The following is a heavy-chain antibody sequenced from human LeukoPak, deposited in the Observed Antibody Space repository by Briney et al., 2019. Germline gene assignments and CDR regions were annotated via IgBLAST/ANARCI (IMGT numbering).Heavy chain of an antibody. J-gene: IGHJ3*02. Sequence: GGSLRLSCAASGFTLSDYYMSWIRQAPGKGLEWVSYISSSGSTIYYADSVKGRFTISRDNAKNSLYLQMNSLRAEDTAVYYCARFPCGGDCSRDVAFDIWGQGTMVTVSS. V-gene: IGHV3-11*04. CDR2: ISSSGSTI. CDR3: ARFPCGGDCSRDVAFDI. CDR1: GFTLSDYY. D-gene: IGHD2-21*02.